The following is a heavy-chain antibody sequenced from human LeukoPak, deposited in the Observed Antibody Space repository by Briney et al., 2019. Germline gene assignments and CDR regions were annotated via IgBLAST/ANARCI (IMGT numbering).Heavy chain of an antibody. CDR1: GFTFSSYA. J-gene: IGHJ4*02. V-gene: IGHV3-23*01. D-gene: IGHD3-22*01. Sequence: PGGSLRLSCAASGFTFSSYAMSWVRQAPGKGLEWVSAVSGSGGSTYYADSVTGRFTISRDNSKNTLYLQMNSLRAEDTAVYYCAKDRTYYYDSSGYWDFDYWGQGTLVTVSS. CDR3: AKDRTYYYDSSGYWDFDY. CDR2: VSGSGGST.